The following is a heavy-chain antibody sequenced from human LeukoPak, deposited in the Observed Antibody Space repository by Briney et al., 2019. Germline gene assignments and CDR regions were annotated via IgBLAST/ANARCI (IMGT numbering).Heavy chain of an antibody. CDR1: GFTFSNYM. D-gene: IGHD1-20*01. V-gene: IGHV3-74*01. CDR3: LRDLNWSLDQ. J-gene: IGHJ4*02. Sequence: PGGSLRLSCAASGFTFSNYMMHWVRQAPGKGLVWVSRIKSDGITITYADSVKGRFTISRDNAKNTLYLQMNSLRAEDTAVYYCLRDLNWSLDQWGQGTLGTVSS. CDR2: IKSDGITI.